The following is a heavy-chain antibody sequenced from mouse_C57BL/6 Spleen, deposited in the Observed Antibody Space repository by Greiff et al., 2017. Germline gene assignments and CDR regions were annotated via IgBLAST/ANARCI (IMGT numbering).Heavy chain of an antibody. CDR3: ARSDYGYFDY. V-gene: IGHV5-17*01. CDR2: ISSGSSTI. J-gene: IGHJ2*01. CDR1: GFTFSDYG. Sequence: EVHLVESGGGLVKPGGSLKLSCAASGFTFSDYGMHWVRQAPEKGLEWVAYISSGSSTIYYADTVKGRFTISRDNAKNTLFLQMTSLRSEDTAMYYCARSDYGYFDYWGQGTTLTVSS. D-gene: IGHD2-4*01.